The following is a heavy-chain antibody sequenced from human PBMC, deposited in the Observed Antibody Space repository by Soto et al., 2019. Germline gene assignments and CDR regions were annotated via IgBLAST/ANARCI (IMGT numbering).Heavy chain of an antibody. CDR1: GATFSFYT. J-gene: IGHJ4*02. V-gene: IGHV1-69*02. Sequence: QVQLVQSGTEVKKPGSSVKVSCKASGATFSFYTINWVRQAPGLGLEWVGRINPIVSMSNYAQKFQGRVSINADKSTSTAYMERRSLRSDDTAMYFCAASYGSGYRAFDYWGQGALVIVSS. CDR3: AASYGSGYRAFDY. D-gene: IGHD3-10*01. CDR2: INPIVSMS.